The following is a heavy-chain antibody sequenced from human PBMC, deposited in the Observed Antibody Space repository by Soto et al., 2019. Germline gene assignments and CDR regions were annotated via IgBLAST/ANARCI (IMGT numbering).Heavy chain of an antibody. Sequence: DVQMLESGGGLVQPGGSLRLSCAASGFTFSTYGMNWVRQVPGKGLEWVSSISGSGDSTNYADSVKGRFTISRDNSKNTLYLQMSSLRVEDTAVYYCAKGDRIAAAGSIDYLGQGTLVTVSS. CDR3: AKGDRIAAAGSIDY. CDR2: ISGSGDST. D-gene: IGHD6-13*01. V-gene: IGHV3-23*01. CDR1: GFTFSTYG. J-gene: IGHJ4*02.